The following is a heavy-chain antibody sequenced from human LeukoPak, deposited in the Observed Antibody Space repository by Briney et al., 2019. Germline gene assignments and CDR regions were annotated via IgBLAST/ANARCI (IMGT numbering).Heavy chain of an antibody. CDR1: GFTFSSYA. D-gene: IGHD2-2*01. Sequence: PGGSLRLSCAASGFTFSSYAMSWVRQAPGKGLEWVSAISGSGGSTYYADSVKGRFTISRDNSKNTPYLQMNSLRAEDTAVYYCAKDKLVVVPAAIFYFDYWGQGTLVTVSS. V-gene: IGHV3-23*01. J-gene: IGHJ4*02. CDR3: AKDKLVVVPAAIFYFDY. CDR2: ISGSGGST.